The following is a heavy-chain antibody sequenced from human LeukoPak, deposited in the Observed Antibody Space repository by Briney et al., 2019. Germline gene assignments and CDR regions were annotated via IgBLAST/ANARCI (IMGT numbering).Heavy chain of an antibody. CDR1: GFTVSSNY. J-gene: IGHJ4*02. D-gene: IGHD3-22*01. CDR3: ARGYFDSSGEFDY. CDR2: IYSGGST. Sequence: GGSLRLSCAASGFTVSSNYMSWVRQAPGKGLEWVSIIYSGGSTYYADSVKERFTISRDNSKNTLYLQMNSLRAEDTAMYYCARGYFDSSGEFDYWGQGTLVTVSS. V-gene: IGHV3-66*01.